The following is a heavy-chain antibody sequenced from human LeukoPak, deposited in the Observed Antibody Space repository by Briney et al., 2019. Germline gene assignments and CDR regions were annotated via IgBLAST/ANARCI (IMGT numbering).Heavy chain of an antibody. D-gene: IGHD5-12*01. J-gene: IGHJ4*02. CDR3: ARRGGYDYYFDY. CDR1: GGSISSSSYY. CDR2: IYYSGST. V-gene: IGHV4-39*01. Sequence: SETLSLTCTVSGGSISSSSYYWGWIRQPPGKGLEWIGSIYYSGSTYYNPSLKSRVTISVDTSKNQFSLKLSSVTAADTAVHYCARRGGYDYYFDYWGQGTLVTVSS.